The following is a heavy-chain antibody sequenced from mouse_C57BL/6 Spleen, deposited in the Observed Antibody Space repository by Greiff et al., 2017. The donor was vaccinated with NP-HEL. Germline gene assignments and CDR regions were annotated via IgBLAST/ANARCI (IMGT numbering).Heavy chain of an antibody. CDR1: GYSFTGYF. D-gene: IGHD1-1*01. J-gene: IGHJ3*01. V-gene: IGHV1-20*01. CDR3: ARPYYGSSYTSWCAY. Sequence: EVQLQQSGPELVKPGDSVKISCKASGYSFTGYFMNWVMQSHGKSLEWIGRINPYNGDTFYNQKFKGKATLTVDKSSSTAHMELRSLTSEDSAVYYCARPYYGSSYTSWCAYWGQGTLVTVSA. CDR2: INPYNGDT.